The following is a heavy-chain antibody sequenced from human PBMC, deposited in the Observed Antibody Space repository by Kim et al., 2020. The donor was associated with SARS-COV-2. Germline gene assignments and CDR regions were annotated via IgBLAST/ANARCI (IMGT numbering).Heavy chain of an antibody. CDR2: K. J-gene: IGHJ4*02. V-gene: IGHV3-33*01. Sequence: KYYADSVKGRFTISRDNSKNTLYLQMNSLRAEDTAVYYCARDRGGIVPDYWGQGTLVTVSS. D-gene: IGHD2-2*01. CDR3: ARDRGGIVPDY.